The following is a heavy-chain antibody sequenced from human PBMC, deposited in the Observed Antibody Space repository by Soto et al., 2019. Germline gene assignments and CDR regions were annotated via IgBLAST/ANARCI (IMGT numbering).Heavy chain of an antibody. D-gene: IGHD3-3*01. J-gene: IGHJ6*02. CDR1: GYTFTSYG. CDR3: ARSGDPDYDFWSGYYWPYGMDV. V-gene: IGHV1-18*01. CDR2: ISAYNGNT. Sequence: ASVKVSCKASGYTFTSYGISWVRQAPGQGLEWMGWISAYNGNTNYAQKLQGRVTMTTDTSTSTAYMELRSLRSDDTAVYYCARSGDPDYDFWSGYYWPYGMDVWGQGTTVTVSS.